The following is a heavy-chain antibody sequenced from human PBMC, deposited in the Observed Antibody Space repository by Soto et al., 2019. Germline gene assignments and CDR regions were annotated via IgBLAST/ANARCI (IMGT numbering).Heavy chain of an antibody. V-gene: IGHV2-26*01. CDR2: IFSNDEK. CDR1: GFSLSNARMG. CDR3: ARIRQEIEIDY. Sequence: QVTLQESGPVLVKPTETLTLTCTVSGFSLSNARMGVSWIRQPPGKALEWLAHIFSNDEKSYSTSLKNRLTISKDTSKSQVVLTMTNMDPVDTATYFCARIRQEIEIDYWGQGSLVTVSS. J-gene: IGHJ4*02.